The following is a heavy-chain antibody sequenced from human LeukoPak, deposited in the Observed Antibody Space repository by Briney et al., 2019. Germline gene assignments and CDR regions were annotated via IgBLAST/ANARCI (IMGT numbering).Heavy chain of an antibody. Sequence: GGSLRLSCAAFGFTFSSYGMHWVRQAPAKGLEWVAFIRYDGNNKYHADFVKGRFTISRYNSKRTLNLHLNSLRVEDTAVYYCARDGLAAATLHWCFDLWGRGTLVTVSS. CDR2: IRYDGNNK. D-gene: IGHD2-15*01. CDR1: GFTFSSYG. CDR3: ARDGLAAATLHWCFDL. J-gene: IGHJ2*01. V-gene: IGHV3-30*02.